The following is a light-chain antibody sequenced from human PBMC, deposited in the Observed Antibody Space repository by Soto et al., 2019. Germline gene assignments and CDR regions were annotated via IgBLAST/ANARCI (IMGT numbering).Light chain of an antibody. J-gene: IGLJ1*01. Sequence: QSVLTQPASVSGSPGQSITISCTGTSSDVGGYNYVSWYQQHPGRAPRLIIFEVSHRPSGVSNRFSGSKSGNTASLTISGLQAEDEADYYCSSFTTISTPLYVFGTGPKVNVL. CDR3: SSFTTISTPLYV. CDR2: EVS. V-gene: IGLV2-14*03. CDR1: SSDVGGYNY.